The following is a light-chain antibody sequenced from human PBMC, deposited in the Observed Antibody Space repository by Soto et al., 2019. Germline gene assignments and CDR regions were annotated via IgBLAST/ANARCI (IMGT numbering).Light chain of an antibody. Sequence: DIQMTQSPSSLSAALGDRVTITCLASQGIATYLAWYQQKPWKAPKLLIYAASTLQSGVPSRFTGSGSGTDFTLTINSLQPEDFATYYCQKYNSVPLTFGPGTKVDIK. CDR3: QKYNSVPLT. CDR2: AAS. CDR1: QGIATY. J-gene: IGKJ3*01. V-gene: IGKV1-27*01.